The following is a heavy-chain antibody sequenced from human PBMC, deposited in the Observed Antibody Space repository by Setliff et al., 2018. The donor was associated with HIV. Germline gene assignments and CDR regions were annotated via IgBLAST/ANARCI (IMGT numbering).Heavy chain of an antibody. D-gene: IGHD1-26*01. CDR3: ARGLGVGATGWFDP. V-gene: IGHV5-51*01. CDR1: GYSFSNYW. CDR2: IYPGDSDT. J-gene: IGHJ5*02. Sequence: PGESLKISCKGSGYSFSNYWIGWVRQMPGKGLEWMGIIYPGDSDTRYSPSFQVQVTSSADKSISTAYLHWSSLEASDTAMYYCARGLGVGATGWFDPWGQGTLVTVSS.